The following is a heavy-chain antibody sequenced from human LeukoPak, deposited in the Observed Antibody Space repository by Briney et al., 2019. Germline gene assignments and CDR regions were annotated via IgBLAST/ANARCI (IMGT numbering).Heavy chain of an antibody. V-gene: IGHV3-33*01. CDR1: GFTFSSYG. J-gene: IGHJ4*02. CDR2: IWYDGSNK. D-gene: IGHD3-3*01. Sequence: GRSLGLSCAASGFTFSSYGMHWVRKAPGKGREGVAVIWYDGSNKYYADSVKGRFTISRDNSKNTLYLQMNSLRAEDTAVYYCAREYYDFWSGYSNYFDYWGQGTLVTVSS. CDR3: AREYYDFWSGYSNYFDY.